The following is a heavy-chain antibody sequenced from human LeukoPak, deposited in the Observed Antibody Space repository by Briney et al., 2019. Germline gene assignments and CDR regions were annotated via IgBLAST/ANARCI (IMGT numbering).Heavy chain of an antibody. Sequence: GASVKVSCKASGGTFGNNAINWVRQAPGQGLEWMGGLIPIFGSPNYAQKFQDRVTIIADESTNTAYMELTSLTSADTAVYYCARAGEVATALFAYWGQGTLVTVSS. CDR3: ARAGEVATALFAY. CDR1: GGTFGNNA. D-gene: IGHD5-12*01. J-gene: IGHJ4*02. V-gene: IGHV1-69*13. CDR2: LIPIFGSP.